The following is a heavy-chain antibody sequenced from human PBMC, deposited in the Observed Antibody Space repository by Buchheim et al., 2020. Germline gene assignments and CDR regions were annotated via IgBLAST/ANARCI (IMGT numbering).Heavy chain of an antibody. D-gene: IGHD2-21*01. CDR3: ARGGYSYNRVDNWFDP. CDR2: IKHDGSEK. V-gene: IGHV3-7*04. J-gene: IGHJ5*02. CDR1: GFTFSNYG. Sequence: EVQLVESGGALVQPGGSLRLSCAASGFTFSNYGMTWVRQAPGKGLEWVANIKHDGSEKYYLYSVRGRFTISRDNAKNSLYLQMDRLRVEDTAVYFCARGGYSYNRVDNWFDPWGRGT.